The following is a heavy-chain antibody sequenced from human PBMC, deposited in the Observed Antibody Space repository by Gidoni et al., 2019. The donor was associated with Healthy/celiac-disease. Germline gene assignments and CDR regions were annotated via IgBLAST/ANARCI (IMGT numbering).Heavy chain of an antibody. CDR3: ARDHHQGLAAAVWFDP. D-gene: IGHD6-13*01. CDR2: ISSSSSYI. Sequence: ISSSSSYIYYADSVKGRFTISRDNAKNSLYLQMNSLRAEDTAVYYCARDHHQGLAAAVWFDPWGQGTLVTVSS. J-gene: IGHJ5*02. V-gene: IGHV3-21*01.